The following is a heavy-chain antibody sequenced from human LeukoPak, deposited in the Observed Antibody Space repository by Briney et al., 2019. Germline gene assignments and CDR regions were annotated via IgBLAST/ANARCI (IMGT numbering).Heavy chain of an antibody. D-gene: IGHD1-26*01. Sequence: SETLSFNCTVSGGSVTDYYWSWLRQPAGKGLEWIGRVYTGGTPNYNTFLKSRLTLSLDTSKNQFSLRLTALTAADTAVYYCARGGSYTGFDYWGRGTLVTVSS. J-gene: IGHJ4*02. V-gene: IGHV4-4*07. CDR1: GGSVTDYY. CDR2: VYTGGTP. CDR3: ARGGSYTGFDY.